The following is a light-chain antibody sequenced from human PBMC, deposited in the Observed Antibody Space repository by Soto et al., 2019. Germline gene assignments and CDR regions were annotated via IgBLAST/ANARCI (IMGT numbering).Light chain of an antibody. CDR3: QQYGSSPLT. Sequence: EMVLTRSPGTLSLSPVEVASLCFMASQSVSAGHLAWYQQKPGQAPRLLIYGASSRATGIPDRFSGSGSGTDFTLTISRLEPEDFAVYFCQQYGSSPLTFGGGTKVDIK. CDR1: QSVSAGH. J-gene: IGKJ4*01. V-gene: IGKV3-20*01. CDR2: GAS.